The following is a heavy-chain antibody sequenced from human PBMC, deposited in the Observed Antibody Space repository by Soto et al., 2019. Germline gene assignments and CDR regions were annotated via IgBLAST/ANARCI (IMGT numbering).Heavy chain of an antibody. CDR1: GFTFSSYG. CDR2: IWYDGSNK. D-gene: IGHD3-3*01. Sequence: QSGGSLRLSCSASGFTFSSYGMHWVRQAPGKGLEWVAVIWYDGSNKYYADSVKGRFTISRDNSKNTLYLQMNSLRAEDTAVYYCARDPYYDFWSGYLHYYYGMDVWGQGTTVTVSS. CDR3: ARDPYYDFWSGYLHYYYGMDV. J-gene: IGHJ6*02. V-gene: IGHV3-33*01.